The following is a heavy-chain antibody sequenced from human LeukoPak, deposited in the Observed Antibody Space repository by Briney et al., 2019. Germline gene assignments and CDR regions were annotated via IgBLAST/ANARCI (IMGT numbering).Heavy chain of an antibody. J-gene: IGHJ4*02. D-gene: IGHD3-22*01. CDR2: IYYSGST. CDR1: GGSISSYY. CDR3: ARLYYYDSSGYSSGDY. V-gene: IGHV4-59*01. Sequence: SETLSLTCTVSGGSISSYYWSWIRQPPGKGLEWIGYIYYSGSTNYNPSLKSRVTISVDTSKNQFSLKLSSVTAADTAVYYCARLYYYDSSGYSSGDYWGQGTLSPSPQ.